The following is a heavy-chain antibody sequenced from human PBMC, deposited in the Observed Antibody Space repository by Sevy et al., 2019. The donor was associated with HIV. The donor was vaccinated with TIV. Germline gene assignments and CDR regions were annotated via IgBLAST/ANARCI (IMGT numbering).Heavy chain of an antibody. CDR2: IKNKPDGGTT. CDR1: GLTFNNAW. V-gene: IGHV3-15*01. J-gene: IGHJ5*02. D-gene: IGHD2-8*01. CDR3: CTEGNVLLAEGWGHWFDP. Sequence: GGSLRLSCAASGLTFNNAWMSWVRQAPGKGLEWIGRIKNKPDGGTTDYAAPVKGRFTISRDDSKNTLYLQMNSLKTEETAVYYCCTEGNVLLAEGWGHWFDPWGQGTLVTVSS.